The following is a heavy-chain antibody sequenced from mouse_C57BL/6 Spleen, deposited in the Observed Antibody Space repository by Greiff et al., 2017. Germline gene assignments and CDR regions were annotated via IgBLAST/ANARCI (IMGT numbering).Heavy chain of an antibody. CDR2: LNPNNGGT. Sequence: VQLQQSGPELVKPGASVKMSCKASGYTFTDYNMHWVKQSHGKSLEWIGYLNPNNGGTSYNQKFKGTATLTVNKSSSTASMELRSLTSEDSAVYYCARSREWGNLILCAYGGQGTLVTVSA. V-gene: IGHV1-22*01. CDR3: ARSREWGNLILCAY. J-gene: IGHJ3*01. D-gene: IGHD2-1*01. CDR1: GYTFTDYN.